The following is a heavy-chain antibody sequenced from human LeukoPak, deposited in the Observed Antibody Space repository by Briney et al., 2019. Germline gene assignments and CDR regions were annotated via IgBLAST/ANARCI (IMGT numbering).Heavy chain of an antibody. Sequence: KPGGSLRLSCAASGFTFSSYSMNWVRQAPGKGLEWVSSISSSSSYIYYADSVKGRFTISRDNAKNSLYLQMNSLRAEDTAVYYCARALRGTTVYYYGMDVWGQGTTVTVSS. J-gene: IGHJ6*02. CDR1: GFTFSSYS. D-gene: IGHD4-17*01. V-gene: IGHV3-21*01. CDR2: ISSSSSYI. CDR3: ARALRGTTVYYYGMDV.